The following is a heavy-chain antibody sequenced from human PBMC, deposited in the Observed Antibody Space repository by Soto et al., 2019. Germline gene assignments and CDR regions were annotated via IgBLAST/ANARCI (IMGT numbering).Heavy chain of an antibody. Sequence: SETLSLTCAVYGGSFSGYYWSWVRQPPGKGLEWIGEISSSGSTNYNPSLKSRVTISVDRSKSQFSLKLSSVTAADTAVYYCARTRGLLTYYYYMDVWGKGTTVTVSS. CDR3: ARTRGLLTYYYYMDV. D-gene: IGHD4-17*01. CDR1: GGSFSGYY. CDR2: ISSSGST. V-gene: IGHV4-34*01. J-gene: IGHJ6*03.